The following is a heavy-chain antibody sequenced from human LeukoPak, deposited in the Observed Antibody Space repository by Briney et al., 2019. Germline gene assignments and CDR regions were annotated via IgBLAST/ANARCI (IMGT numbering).Heavy chain of an antibody. D-gene: IGHD6-6*01. J-gene: IGHJ4*02. CDR3: ARDRAARRGMFPYYFDY. CDR1: GFTFSSYA. Sequence: GGSLRLSCAASGFTFSSYAIHWVRQAPGKGLEWVAVISYDGSNKYSSDSVRGRFTISRDNSKSTLYLQMNSLRAEDTAVYYCARDRAARRGMFPYYFDYWGQGSLVTVSS. CDR2: ISYDGSNK. V-gene: IGHV3-30-3*01.